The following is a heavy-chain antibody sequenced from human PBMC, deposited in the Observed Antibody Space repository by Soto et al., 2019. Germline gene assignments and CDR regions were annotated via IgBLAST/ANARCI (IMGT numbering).Heavy chain of an antibody. CDR1: GFSFNDFS. V-gene: IGHV3-30-3*01. D-gene: IGHD5-12*01. CDR3: ARDANSGYDTHLDY. Sequence: GWSLRLSCAASGFSFNDFSMHWVRQAPGKGLEWVALISDDGNKIYYTDSVKGRFTISRDISKNTLSLQMNSLRLEDTGLYYCARDANSGYDTHLDYWGQGTLVTVSS. J-gene: IGHJ4*02. CDR2: ISDDGNKI.